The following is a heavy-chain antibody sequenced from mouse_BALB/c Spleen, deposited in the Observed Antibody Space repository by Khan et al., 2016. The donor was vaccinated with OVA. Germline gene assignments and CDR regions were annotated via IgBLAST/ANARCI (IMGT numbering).Heavy chain of an antibody. D-gene: IGHD1-1*01. CDR3: NVYGSSYGYFDV. Sequence: EVQLQQSGAELVRSGASVKLSCTASGFNIKDYYMHWVKQRPEQGLEWLGLIDPENGDTEYAPKFQGKATMTADTSSNTAYLQLSSLTSEDTAVYYCNVYGSSYGYFDVWGAGTTVTVSS. V-gene: IGHV14-4*02. J-gene: IGHJ1*01. CDR1: GFNIKDYY. CDR2: IDPENGDT.